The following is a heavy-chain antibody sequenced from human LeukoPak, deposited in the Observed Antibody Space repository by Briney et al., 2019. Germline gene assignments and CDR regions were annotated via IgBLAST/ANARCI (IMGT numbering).Heavy chain of an antibody. J-gene: IGHJ4*02. V-gene: IGHV4-34*01. CDR3: ARGRVYLYYFDY. CDR2: INHSGST. CDR1: GGSLSGCY. D-gene: IGHD5/OR15-5a*01. Sequence: SETLSLTCAVYGGSLSGCYWSWIRQPPGKGLEWIGEINHSGSTNYNPSLKSRVTISVDTSKNQFSLKLSSVTAADTAVYYCARGRVYLYYFDYWGQGTLVTVSS.